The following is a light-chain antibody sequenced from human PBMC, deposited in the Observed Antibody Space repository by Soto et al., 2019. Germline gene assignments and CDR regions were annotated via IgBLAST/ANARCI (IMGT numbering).Light chain of an antibody. CDR1: QSINSD. CDR3: QQYNNWPLT. V-gene: IGKV3-15*01. Sequence: EIVMTQSPVTLSVSPGETATLSCRASQSINSDLAWYQQKPGQAPRLLIYGASTRATGIPARFSGSGSGTEFTLTISSLQSEDFAVYYCQQYNNWPLTFGGGTKV. J-gene: IGKJ4*01. CDR2: GAS.